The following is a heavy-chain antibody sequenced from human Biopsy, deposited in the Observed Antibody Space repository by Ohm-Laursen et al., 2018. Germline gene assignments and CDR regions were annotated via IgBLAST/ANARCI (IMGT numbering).Heavy chain of an antibody. CDR1: GVSISVDGYY. D-gene: IGHD1-26*01. J-gene: IGHJ4*02. CDR3: ATFRASWDTTQGGDY. Sequence: PSETLSLTCIVSGVSISVDGYYWAWIRQLPGKGLDWIGYIYHSGTTYYNPSLKSRLTMSVDTSKNEFSLRLRSVTAADTAVYFCATFRASWDTTQGGDYWGQGTLVTVSS. CDR2: IYHSGTT. V-gene: IGHV4-31*03.